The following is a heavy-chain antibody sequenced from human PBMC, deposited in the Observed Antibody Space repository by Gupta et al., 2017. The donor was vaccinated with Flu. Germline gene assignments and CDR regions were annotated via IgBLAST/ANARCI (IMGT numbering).Heavy chain of an antibody. D-gene: IGHD3-10*01. CDR1: GSSISSYY. V-gene: IGHV4-59*08. CDR2: IYYSGST. CDR3: ARYYGSGSYKYFDP. J-gene: IGHJ5*02. Sequence: QVQLQESGPGLVKPSETLSLTCTVSGSSISSYYWSWIRQPPGKGLEWIGYIYYSGSTNYNPSLKSRVTISVDTSKNQFSLKLSSVTAADTAVYYCARYYGSGSYKYFDPWGQGTLVTVSS.